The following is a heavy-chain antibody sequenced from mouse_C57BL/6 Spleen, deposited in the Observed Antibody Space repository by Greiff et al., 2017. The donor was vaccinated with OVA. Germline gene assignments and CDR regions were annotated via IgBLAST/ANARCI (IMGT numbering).Heavy chain of an antibody. D-gene: IGHD1-1*01. CDR1: GYTFTSYW. CDR3: ARRECYGSSRYFDY. V-gene: IGHV1-55*01. CDR2: IYPGSGST. J-gene: IGHJ2*01. Sequence: QVQLQQPGAELVKPGASVKMSCKASGYTFTSYWITWVKQRPGQGLEWIGDIYPGSGSTNYNEKFKSKATLTVDTSSSTAYMQLSSLTSEDSAVYYCARRECYGSSRYFDYWGQGTTLTVSS.